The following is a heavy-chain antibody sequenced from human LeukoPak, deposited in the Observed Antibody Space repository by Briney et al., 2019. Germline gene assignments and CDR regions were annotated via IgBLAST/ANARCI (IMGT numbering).Heavy chain of an antibody. V-gene: IGHV3-23*01. CDR3: AKQGGDQRGDWFDP. CDR1: GFTFSSYA. J-gene: IGHJ5*02. CDR2: ISGSGGST. D-gene: IGHD3-16*01. Sequence: EPGGSLRLSCAASGFTFSSYAMSWLRQAPGKGLEWVSAISGSGGSTYYADSVKGRFTISRDNSKNTLYLQMNSLRAEDTAVYYCAKQGGDQRGDWFDPWGQGTLVTVSS.